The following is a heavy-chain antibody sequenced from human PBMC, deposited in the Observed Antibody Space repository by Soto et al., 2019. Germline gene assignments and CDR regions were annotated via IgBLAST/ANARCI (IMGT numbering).Heavy chain of an antibody. V-gene: IGHV3-30*03. D-gene: IGHD1-26*01. CDR1: GFTFNSYG. Sequence: QVQLVESGGGVVQPGRSLRLSCAASGFTFNSYGMHWVRQGPGNGLEWVAFISYDSTKTYYADSVKGRFTISRDNSNSALYVQMNSLTGEDTGVYYCARTRSAWSDFHYYSLDVWGQGTTVTVSS. CDR3: ARTRSAWSDFHYYSLDV. J-gene: IGHJ6*02. CDR2: ISYDSTKT.